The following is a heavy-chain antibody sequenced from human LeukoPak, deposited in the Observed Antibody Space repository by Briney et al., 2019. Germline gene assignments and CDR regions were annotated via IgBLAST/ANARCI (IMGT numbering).Heavy chain of an antibody. J-gene: IGHJ5*02. D-gene: IGHD3-22*01. CDR2: ISWNSGSI. CDR1: GFTFDDYA. CDR3: ARVLSGSWDWFDP. V-gene: IGHV3-9*01. Sequence: PGRSLRLSCAASGFTFDDYAMHWVRQAPGKGLEWVSGISWNSGSIGYADSVKGRFTISRDNAMNTVYLQMNSLRAEDTAVYYCARVLSGSWDWFDPWGQGTLVTVSS.